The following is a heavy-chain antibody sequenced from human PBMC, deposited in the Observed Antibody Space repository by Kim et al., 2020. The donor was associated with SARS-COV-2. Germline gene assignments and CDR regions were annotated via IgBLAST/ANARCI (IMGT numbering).Heavy chain of an antibody. J-gene: IGHJ3*02. Sequence: ASVKVSCKASGYTFTGYDMHWVRQAPGQGLEWMGWINPNSGGTNYAQKFQGWVTITRDTSISTAYMELSRLTSDDTAVYYCATSRSRATAGDDAIDIWGQGTIVIVSS. D-gene: IGHD1-26*01. CDR3: ATSRSRATAGDDAIDI. CDR2: INPNSGGT. V-gene: IGHV1-2*04. CDR1: GYTFTGYD.